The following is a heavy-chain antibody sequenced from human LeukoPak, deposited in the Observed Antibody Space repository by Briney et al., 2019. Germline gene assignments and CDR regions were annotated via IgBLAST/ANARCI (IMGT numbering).Heavy chain of an antibody. CDR1: GGSISGYY. V-gene: IGHV4-59*01. D-gene: IGHD2-2*01. CDR3: ARISRAFDI. J-gene: IGHJ3*02. Sequence: SETLSLTCTVSGGSISGYYWSWIRQPPGKGLEWIGYIYHSGSTNYNPSLKSRVTISVDTSKNQLSLKLSSVTAADTAVYYCARISRAFDIWGQGTMVTVSA. CDR2: IYHSGST.